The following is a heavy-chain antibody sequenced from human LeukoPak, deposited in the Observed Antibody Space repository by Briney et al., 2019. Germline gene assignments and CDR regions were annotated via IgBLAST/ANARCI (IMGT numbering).Heavy chain of an antibody. J-gene: IGHJ4*02. V-gene: IGHV3-21*01. CDR3: AGRECTNGVCQFDY. D-gene: IGHD2-8*01. CDR1: GFTFSSYS. CDR2: ISSSSGFI. Sequence: GGSLRLSCAASGFTFSSYSMNWVRQAPGKGLEWVSSISSSSGFIHYADSVEGRFTISRDNANNSLYLQMNSLRAEDTAMYYCAGRECTNGVCQFDYWGQGTLVTVSS.